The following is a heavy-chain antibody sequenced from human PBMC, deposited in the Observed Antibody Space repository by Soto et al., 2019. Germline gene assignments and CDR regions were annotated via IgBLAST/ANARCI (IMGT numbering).Heavy chain of an antibody. V-gene: IGHV4-30-2*01. CDR2: IYHSGST. CDR3: ARAAAVDRDLYGMDV. CDR1: GGSISSGGYS. J-gene: IGHJ6*02. Sequence: SETLSLTCAVSGGSISSGGYSWSWIRQPPGKGLEWIGEIYHSGSTNYNPSLKSRVTISVDKSKNQFSLKLSSVTAADTAVYYCARAAAVDRDLYGMDVWGQGTTVTVSS. D-gene: IGHD6-13*01.